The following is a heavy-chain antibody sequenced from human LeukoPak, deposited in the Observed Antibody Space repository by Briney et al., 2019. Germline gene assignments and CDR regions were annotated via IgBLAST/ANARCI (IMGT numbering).Heavy chain of an antibody. CDR3: ARIPLGYSGAYYFDY. D-gene: IGHD5-12*01. Sequence: SETLSLTCTVSRGSLSGSIRSYYWSWLRQSPGKGLEWIGYISSSGSVNDNPPLRSRVTISVDTSKNQFFLSLSSVSAADTAVYYCARIPLGYSGAYYFDYWGQGTLVTVSP. CDR1: RGSLSGSIRSYY. V-gene: IGHV4-4*09. CDR2: ISSSGSV. J-gene: IGHJ4*02.